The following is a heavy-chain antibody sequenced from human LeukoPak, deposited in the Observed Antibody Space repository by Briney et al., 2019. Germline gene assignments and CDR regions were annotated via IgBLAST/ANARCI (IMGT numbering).Heavy chain of an antibody. CDR1: GGAFSSYA. J-gene: IGHJ5*02. CDR3: ARDTHPTYSSGWYGNRFDP. CDR2: VIPMLDIA. D-gene: IGHD6-19*01. V-gene: IGHV1-69*04. Sequence: SVKVSCKASGGAFSSYAITWVRQAPGQGLEWMGRVIPMLDIANYAQKFQGRVTITADKSTRTSYMELRSLRSDDTAVYYCARDTHPTYSSGWYGNRFDPWGQGTLVTVSS.